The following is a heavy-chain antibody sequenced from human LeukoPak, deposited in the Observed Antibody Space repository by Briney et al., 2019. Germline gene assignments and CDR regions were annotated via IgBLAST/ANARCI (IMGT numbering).Heavy chain of an antibody. CDR1: GYTFTSYY. J-gene: IGHJ3*02. CDR3: ARDSGYSSSSSDAFDI. D-gene: IGHD6-6*01. V-gene: IGHV1-46*01. CDR2: INPSGGST. Sequence: ASVKVSCKASGYTFTSYYMHWVRQAPGQGLEWMGIINPSGGSTSYAQKFQGRVTMTRDTSTGTVYMELSSLRSGDTAVYYCARDSGYSSSSSDAFDIWGQGTMVTVSS.